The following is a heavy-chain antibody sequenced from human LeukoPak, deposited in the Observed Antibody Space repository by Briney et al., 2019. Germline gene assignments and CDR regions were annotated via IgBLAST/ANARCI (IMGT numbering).Heavy chain of an antibody. Sequence: GASVKVSCKASGYSFSGHGITWVRQAPGQGLEWMGWISAYNGNTKYAQNLQGRVTMTTDISTSTAYMELRSLRSDDTAVYYCARPGADCGSAGCYTYPYYGLDTWGQGTTVTVSS. CDR2: ISAYNGNT. D-gene: IGHD2-2*02. CDR1: GYSFSGHG. J-gene: IGHJ6*02. CDR3: ARPGADCGSAGCYTYPYYGLDT. V-gene: IGHV1-18*01.